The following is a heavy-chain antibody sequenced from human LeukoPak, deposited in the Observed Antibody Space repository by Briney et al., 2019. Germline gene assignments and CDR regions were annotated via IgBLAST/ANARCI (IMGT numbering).Heavy chain of an antibody. CDR3: ARGEYYFDY. Sequence: GASVKVSCKASGYTFITYGISWVRQAPGQGLEWMGWTNGNYGDTKYAQKIQGRVTMTKDTSTGTAYMELRSLRSDDTAVYYCARGEYYFDYWGQGTLVTVSS. CDR2: TNGNYGDT. V-gene: IGHV1-18*01. J-gene: IGHJ4*02. CDR1: GYTFITYG.